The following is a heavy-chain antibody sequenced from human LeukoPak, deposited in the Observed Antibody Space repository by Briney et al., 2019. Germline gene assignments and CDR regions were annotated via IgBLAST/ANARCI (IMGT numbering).Heavy chain of an antibody. V-gene: IGHV5-51*01. CDR3: ARPLPEYYYDSSGYYSQGGSFAFDI. CDR1: GYSFTNYW. J-gene: IGHJ3*02. D-gene: IGHD3-22*01. Sequence: GESLKISCKGSGYSFTNYWIGWVRQMPGKGLEWMGIIYPGVSDTRYSPSFQGQVTISADKSISTAYLQWSSLKASDTAMYYCARPLPEYYYDSSGYYSQGGSFAFDIWGQGTMVTVSS. CDR2: IYPGVSDT.